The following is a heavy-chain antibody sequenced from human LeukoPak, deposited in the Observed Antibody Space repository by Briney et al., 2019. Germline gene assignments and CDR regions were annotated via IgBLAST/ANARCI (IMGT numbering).Heavy chain of an antibody. J-gene: IGHJ4*02. D-gene: IGHD1-1*01. CDR2: INPNSGGT. CDR3: ARGVVDWNGVFDY. V-gene: IGHV1-2*02. CDR1: GYTFTGYY. Sequence: ASVKVSCKASGYTFTGYYMYWVRQAPGQGLEWMGWINPNSGGTNYAQKFQGRVTMTRDTSISTAYMELSRLRSDDTAVYYCARGVVDWNGVFDYWGQGTLVTVSS.